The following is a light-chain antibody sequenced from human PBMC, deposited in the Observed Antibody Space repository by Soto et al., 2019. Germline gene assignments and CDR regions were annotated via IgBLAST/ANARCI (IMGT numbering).Light chain of an antibody. Sequence: EIAVTQSPDTLSLSPGERATLSCRASQSLSGSQLAWYQQKPGQAPRLLVYGASTRATGIPDRFSGSGSGTDFTLTISGLEPEDFAVYYCLKYYNSPTFGQETKVEIK. CDR1: QSLSGSQ. CDR2: GAS. J-gene: IGKJ1*01. CDR3: LKYYNSPT. V-gene: IGKV3-20*01.